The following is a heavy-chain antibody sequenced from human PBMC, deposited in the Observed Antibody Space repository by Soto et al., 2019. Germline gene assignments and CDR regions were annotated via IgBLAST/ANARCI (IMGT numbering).Heavy chain of an antibody. CDR1: GGSISSYH. D-gene: IGHD6-13*01. V-gene: IGHV4-59*12. Sequence: SENLSLTCTVSGGSISSYHWSWIRQPPGKGLGWIGYVYYSGSTNYNPSLKSRVTISVDTSKNQFSLKLSSVTAADTAVYYCASTIAAAVLPARLRHWFDPWGQGTLVTVSS. J-gene: IGHJ5*02. CDR2: VYYSGST. CDR3: ASTIAAAVLPARLRHWFDP.